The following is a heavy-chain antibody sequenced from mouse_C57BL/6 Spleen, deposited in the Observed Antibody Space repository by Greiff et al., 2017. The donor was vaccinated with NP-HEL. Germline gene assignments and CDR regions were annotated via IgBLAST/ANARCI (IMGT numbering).Heavy chain of an antibody. CDR1: GYTFTSYW. D-gene: IGHD1-1*01. V-gene: IGHV1-64*01. Sequence: VQLQQPGAELVKPGASVKLSCKASGYTFTSYWMHWVKQRPGQGLEWIGMIHPNSGSTNYNEKFKSKATLTVDKSSSTAYMQLSSLTSEDSAVYYCARVYYYGSSYSSYAMDYWGQGTSVTVSS. CDR3: ARVYYYGSSYSSYAMDY. CDR2: IHPNSGST. J-gene: IGHJ4*01.